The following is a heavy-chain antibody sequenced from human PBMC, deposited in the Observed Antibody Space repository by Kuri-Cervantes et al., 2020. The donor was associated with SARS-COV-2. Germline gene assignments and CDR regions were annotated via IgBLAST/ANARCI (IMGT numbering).Heavy chain of an antibody. CDR2: INHSGST. CDR1: GGSISSYY. V-gene: IGHV4-59*01. J-gene: IGHJ5*02. Sequence: SETLSLTCTVSGGSISSYYWSWIRQPPGKGLEWIGEINHSGSTNYNPSLKSRVTISVDTSKNQFSLKLSSVTAADTAVYYCARDRGAAAGGVRGFDPWGQGTLVTVSS. CDR3: ARDRGAAAGGVRGFDP. D-gene: IGHD6-13*01.